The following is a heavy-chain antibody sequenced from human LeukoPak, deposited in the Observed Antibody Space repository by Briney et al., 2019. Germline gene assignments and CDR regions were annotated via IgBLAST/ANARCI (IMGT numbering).Heavy chain of an antibody. CDR1: GGSISSSNW. CDR2: IYHSGST. J-gene: IGHJ4*02. D-gene: IGHD3-9*01. V-gene: IGHV4-4*02. Sequence: SETLSLTCAVSGGSISSSNWWSWVRQPPGKGLEWIGEIYHSGSTNYNPSLKSRVTISVDKSKNQFSLKLSSVTAADTAVYYCARDLRGVLRYFDWLTHFDYWGQGTLVTVSS. CDR3: ARDLRGVLRYFDWLTHFDY.